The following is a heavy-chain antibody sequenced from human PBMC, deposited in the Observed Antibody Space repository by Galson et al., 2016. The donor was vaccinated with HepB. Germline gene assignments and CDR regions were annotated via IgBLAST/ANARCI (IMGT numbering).Heavy chain of an antibody. CDR3: AKQMGRIGGHCSPYGLLEY. V-gene: IGHV5-51*01. J-gene: IGHJ4*02. D-gene: IGHD3-16*01. Sequence: QSGAEVKKPGESLKISCKGSGYNFNTYWIGWVRQMPGKGLEWMGTIYPEDSQTRYSPSFQGQVTFSADKSISTAYLQWSSLKASDSAMYYCAKQMGRIGGHCSPYGLLEYWGQGTLVTVPS. CDR2: IYPEDSQT. CDR1: GYNFNTYW.